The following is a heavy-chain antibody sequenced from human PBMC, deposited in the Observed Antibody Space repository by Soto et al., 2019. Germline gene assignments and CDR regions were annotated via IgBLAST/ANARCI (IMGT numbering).Heavy chain of an antibody. CDR3: AILSN. J-gene: IGHJ4*02. V-gene: IGHV3-53*01. CDR2: IYSDGTT. D-gene: IGHD6-6*01. CDR1: GFTVSSNY. Sequence: GGSLRLSCAASGFTVSSNYMNWVRQAPGKGLEWVSIIYSDGTTSYADSVKGRFTISRDNFKNTLHLQMNSLRAEDTAVYYCAILSNWGQGTLVTVS.